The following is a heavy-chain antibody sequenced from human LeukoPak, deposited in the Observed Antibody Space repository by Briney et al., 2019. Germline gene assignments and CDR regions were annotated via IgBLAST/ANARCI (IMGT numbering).Heavy chain of an antibody. CDR2: IGGSGVST. J-gene: IGHJ4*02. V-gene: IGHV3-23*01. CDR3: AKSGLNRFDY. CDR1: GFTFSTYG. Sequence: GGSLRLSCAASGFTFSTYGMTWVRQAPGKGLEWVSAIGGSGVSTYYADSVKGRFTISRDNARNTLYLQMNSLRAEDTAVYYCAKSGLNRFDYWGQGTLVTVSS. D-gene: IGHD2-15*01.